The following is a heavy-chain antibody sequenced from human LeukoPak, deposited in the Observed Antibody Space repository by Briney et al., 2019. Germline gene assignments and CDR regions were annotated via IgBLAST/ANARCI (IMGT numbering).Heavy chain of an antibody. CDR3: ASSSWYALDY. V-gene: IGHV3-48*04. CDR1: EFTFRSYS. J-gene: IGHJ4*02. D-gene: IGHD6-13*01. Sequence: GGSLRLPCVASEFTFRSYSMNWVRQAPGKGLEWISYISSSGSTMYYADSVKGRFTISRDNAKNSLYLQMNSLRAEDTAIYYCASSSWYALDYWGQGTLVTVSS. CDR2: ISSSGSTM.